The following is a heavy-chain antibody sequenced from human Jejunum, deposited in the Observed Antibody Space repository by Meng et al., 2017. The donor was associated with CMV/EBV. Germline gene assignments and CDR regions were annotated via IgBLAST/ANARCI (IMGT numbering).Heavy chain of an antibody. CDR1: GFIFRNYT. D-gene: IGHD6-13*01. CDR2: ILGTGNST. V-gene: IGHV3-23*01. J-gene: IGHJ4*02. CDR3: AKGQASNWYGCSHN. Sequence: SSGFIFRNYTIKFLRLAPGKGLGGVSGILGTGNSTSYADSVKGRFTISRDNSKNTLYLQMNSLRAEDTAIYYCAKGQASNWYGCSHNWGQGTLVTVSS.